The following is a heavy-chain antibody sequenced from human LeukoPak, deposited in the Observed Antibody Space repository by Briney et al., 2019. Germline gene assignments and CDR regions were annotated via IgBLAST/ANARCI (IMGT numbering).Heavy chain of an antibody. J-gene: IGHJ6*03. D-gene: IGHD2-2*01. Sequence: ASVKVSCKVSGYTLTELSMHWVRQAPGEGLEWMGGFDPEDGETIYAQKFQGRVTMTEDTSTDTAYMELSSLRSEDTAVYYCAIVVPAPIGRGDYYYYMDVWGKGTTVTVSS. V-gene: IGHV1-24*01. CDR2: FDPEDGET. CDR3: AIVVPAPIGRGDYYYYMDV. CDR1: GYTLTELS.